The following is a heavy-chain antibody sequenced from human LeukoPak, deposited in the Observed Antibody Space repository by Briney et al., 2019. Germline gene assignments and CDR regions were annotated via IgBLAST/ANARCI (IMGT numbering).Heavy chain of an antibody. V-gene: IGHV4-38-2*01. CDR1: GYSISSGYY. Sequence: SETLSLTCAVSGYSISSGYYWGWIRQPPGKGLEWNGSIYHSGSTYYNPSLKSRVTISVDTSKNLFSLKLSSVTAADTAVYYCASVTVVPAALDYWGQGTLVTVSP. D-gene: IGHD2-2*01. CDR2: IYHSGST. CDR3: ASVTVVPAALDY. J-gene: IGHJ4*02.